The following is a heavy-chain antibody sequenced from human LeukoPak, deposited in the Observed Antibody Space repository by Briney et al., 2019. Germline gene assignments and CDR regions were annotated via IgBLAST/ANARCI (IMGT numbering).Heavy chain of an antibody. D-gene: IGHD3-22*01. V-gene: IGHV4-34*01. CDR2: INHSGST. Sequence: SETLSLTCAVYGGSFSGYYWSWIRQPPGKGLEWIGEINHSGSTNYNPSLKSRVTISVDTSKNQFSLKLSSVTAADTAVYYCARQPDYYDSSGYYYWYFDLWGRGTLVTVSS. CDR1: GGSFSGYY. CDR3: ARQPDYYDSSGYYYWYFDL. J-gene: IGHJ2*01.